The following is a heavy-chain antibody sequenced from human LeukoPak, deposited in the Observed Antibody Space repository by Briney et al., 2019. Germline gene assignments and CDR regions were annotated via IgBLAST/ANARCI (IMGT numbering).Heavy chain of an antibody. CDR3: ATENRYSGSPFDY. V-gene: IGHV3-48*03. D-gene: IGHD1-26*01. CDR2: ISSSGDTI. J-gene: IGHJ4*02. Sequence: PGGSLRLSCAASGFSLSSYEMNWVRQAPGKGLEWVSFISSSGDTIFYADSVKGRFTISRDNAKNSLYLQMNSLRAEDTAVYYCATENRYSGSPFDYWGQGTLVTVSS. CDR1: GFSLSSYE.